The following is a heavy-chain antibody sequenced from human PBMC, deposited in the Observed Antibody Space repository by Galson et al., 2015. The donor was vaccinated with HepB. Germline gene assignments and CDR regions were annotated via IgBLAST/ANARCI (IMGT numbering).Heavy chain of an antibody. D-gene: IGHD5-18*01. Sequence: SLRLSCAASGFTFSRNAMHWVRQAPGKGLEYVSAISSNGGNTYYADSVKGRFTISRDNSKNTLYLEVSSLKPEDTAEYYCVKGGEYTYGSHFDYWGQGTLVTVSS. CDR1: GFTFSRNA. CDR3: VKGGEYTYGSHFDY. J-gene: IGHJ4*02. V-gene: IGHV3-64D*06. CDR2: ISSNGGNT.